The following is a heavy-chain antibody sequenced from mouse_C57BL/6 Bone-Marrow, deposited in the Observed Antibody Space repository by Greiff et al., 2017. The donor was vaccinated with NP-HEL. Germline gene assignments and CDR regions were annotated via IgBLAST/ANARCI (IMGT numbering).Heavy chain of an antibody. CDR2: ISNLAYSI. CDR1: GFTFSDYG. V-gene: IGHV5-15*01. J-gene: IGHJ2*01. D-gene: IGHD2-12*01. Sequence: EVNVVESGGGLVQPGGSLKLSCAASGFTFSDYGMAWVRQAPRKGPAWVAFISNLAYSIYYADTVTGRFTISRENAKTTLYLEKSSLSTEDKAMYYCARHSYDGGGFDYWGQGTTLTVSS. CDR3: ARHSYDGGGFDY.